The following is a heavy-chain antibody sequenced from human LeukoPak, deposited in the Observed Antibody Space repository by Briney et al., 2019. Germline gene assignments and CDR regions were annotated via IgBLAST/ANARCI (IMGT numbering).Heavy chain of an antibody. V-gene: IGHV3-43*01. CDR1: GFTFDDYT. J-gene: IGHJ4*02. CDR2: ISWDGGST. D-gene: IGHD6-13*01. CDR3: AKDCLNRSSWPNPLDY. Sequence: GGSLRLSCAASGFTFDDYTMHWVRQAPGKGLEWVSLISWDGGSTYYADSVKGRFTISRDNSKNSLYLQMNSLRTEDTALYYCAKDCLNRSSWPNPLDYWGQGTLVTVS.